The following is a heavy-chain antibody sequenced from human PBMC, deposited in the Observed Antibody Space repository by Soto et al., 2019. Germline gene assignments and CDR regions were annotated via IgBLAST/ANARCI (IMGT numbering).Heavy chain of an antibody. J-gene: IGHJ4*02. CDR1: GGSISSSRHH. Sequence: SETLSLTCTDSGGSISSSRHHWGWIRQPPGKGLEWIGSIYYKGTSYHNPSLKSRVTISVDTSKNQFSLEVNSVTAADTAVYYCARSPITTECFDYWGQGTLVTVSS. CDR3: ARSPITTECFDY. D-gene: IGHD3-22*01. CDR2: IYYKGTS. V-gene: IGHV4-39*01.